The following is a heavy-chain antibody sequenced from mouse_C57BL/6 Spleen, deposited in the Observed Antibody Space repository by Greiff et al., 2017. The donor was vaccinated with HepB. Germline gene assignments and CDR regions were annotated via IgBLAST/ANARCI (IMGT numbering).Heavy chain of an antibody. J-gene: IGHJ1*03. CDR1: GYAFTNYL. V-gene: IGHV1-54*01. Sequence: QVQLQQSGAELVRPGTSVKVSCKASGYAFTNYLIEWVKQRPGQGLEWIGVINPGSGGTNYNEKFKGKATLTADKSSSTAYMQLSSLTSEDSAVYFCARGGEGYFDVWGTGTTVTVSS. CDR3: ARGGEGYFDV. CDR2: INPGSGGT.